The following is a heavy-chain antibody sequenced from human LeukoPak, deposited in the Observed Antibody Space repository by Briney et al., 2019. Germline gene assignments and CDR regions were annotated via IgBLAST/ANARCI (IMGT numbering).Heavy chain of an antibody. J-gene: IGHJ6*03. Sequence: ASVKVSCKASGYTFTDYYLHWVRQAPGQGLECMGWVNPNSGGTHYAQKFQGRVTMTRDTSISTAYMELSRLRSDDTAVYYCARGVYGGYAPYYYYYYMDVWGKGTTVTISS. CDR2: VNPNSGGT. CDR1: GYTFTDYY. V-gene: IGHV1-2*02. CDR3: ARGVYGGYAPYYYYYYMDV. D-gene: IGHD5-12*01.